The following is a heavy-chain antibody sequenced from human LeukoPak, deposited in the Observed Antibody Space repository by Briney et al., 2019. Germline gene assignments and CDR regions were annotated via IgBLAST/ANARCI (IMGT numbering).Heavy chain of an antibody. CDR3: ARGGDYDILTGYYTEFDY. D-gene: IGHD3-9*01. CDR2: IWYDGSNK. J-gene: IGHJ4*02. Sequence: GGSLRLSCAASGFTFSSYGMHWVRQAPGKGLEWVAVIWYDGSNKYYADSVKGRFTISRDNSKNTLYLQMNSLRAEDTAVYYCARGGDYDILTGYYTEFDYWGQGTLVTVSS. CDR1: GFTFSSYG. V-gene: IGHV3-33*01.